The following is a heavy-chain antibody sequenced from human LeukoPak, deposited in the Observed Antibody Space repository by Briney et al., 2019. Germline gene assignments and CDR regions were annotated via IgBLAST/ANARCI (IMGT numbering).Heavy chain of an antibody. V-gene: IGHV4-34*01. CDR2: INRSGST. J-gene: IGHJ3*02. CDR3: ARGRGSGRDDAFDI. CDR1: GGSFSGYY. D-gene: IGHD3-10*01. Sequence: PSETLSLTCAVYGGSFSGYYWSWIRQPPGKGLEWIGEINRSGSTNYNPSLKSRVTISVDTSKNQFSLKLSSVTAADTAVYYCARGRGSGRDDAFDIWGQGTMVTVSS.